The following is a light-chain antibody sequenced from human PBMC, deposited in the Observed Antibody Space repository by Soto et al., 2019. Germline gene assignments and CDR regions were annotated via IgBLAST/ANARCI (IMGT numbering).Light chain of an antibody. J-gene: IGKJ5*01. CDR2: DKS. CDR1: QSVNHN. Sequence: DRLMTHSPDTLSASPWERVSLSCRASQSVNHNLAWYQQKPGQAPRLLIYDKSSRAPGVPARFSGSGTGTDVPRAIKSLQPEEVRADYCQQYNNGPPSTFGPGTQLEIK. V-gene: IGKV3-15*01. CDR3: QQYNNGPPST.